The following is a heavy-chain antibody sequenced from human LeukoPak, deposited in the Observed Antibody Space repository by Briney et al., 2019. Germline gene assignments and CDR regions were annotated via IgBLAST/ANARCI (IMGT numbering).Heavy chain of an antibody. V-gene: IGHV3-66*01. Sequence: GGSLRLSCAASGFTFSSYAMSWVRQAPGKGLEWVSVIYSGGSTYYADSVKGRFTISRDNSKNTLYLQMNSLRAEDTAVYYCARDSRGENIVVVPAAALSMDVWGQGTTVTVSS. CDR2: IYSGGST. J-gene: IGHJ6*02. CDR3: ARDSRGENIVVVPAAALSMDV. D-gene: IGHD2-2*01. CDR1: GFTFSSYA.